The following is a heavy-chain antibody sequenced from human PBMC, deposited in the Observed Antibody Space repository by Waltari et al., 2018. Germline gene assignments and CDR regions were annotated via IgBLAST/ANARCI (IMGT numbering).Heavy chain of an antibody. CDR1: GYSISSGYY. V-gene: IGHV4-38-2*01. CDR2: IYHSGST. Sequence: QVQLQESGPGLVKPSETLSLTCAVSGYSISSGYYWGWIRQPPGKGLEWIGSIYHSGSTYYNPSLKSRVTISVDTSKNQFSLKLSSVTAADTAVYYCASCIAAAGYRDWGQGTLVTVSS. CDR3: ASCIAAAGYRD. D-gene: IGHD6-13*01. J-gene: IGHJ4*02.